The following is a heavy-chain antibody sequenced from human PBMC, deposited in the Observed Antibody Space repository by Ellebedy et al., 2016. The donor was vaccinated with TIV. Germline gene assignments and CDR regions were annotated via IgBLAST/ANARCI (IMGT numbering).Heavy chain of an antibody. CDR2: INTDGSTT. J-gene: IGHJ4*02. D-gene: IGHD2-21*02. CDR3: VRARPYCGGDCFSFGN. CDR1: GFTFSSYW. V-gene: IGHV3-74*01. Sequence: GESLKISXAASGFTFSSYWIHWVRQAPGEGLVWVSRINTDGSTTTYADSVKGRFTISRDNAENTLYLQMNSLRAEDTAVYYCVRARPYCGGDCFSFGNWGQGSLVTVSS.